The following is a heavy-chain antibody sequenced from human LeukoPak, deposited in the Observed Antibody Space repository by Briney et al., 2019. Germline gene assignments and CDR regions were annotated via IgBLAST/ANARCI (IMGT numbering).Heavy chain of an antibody. J-gene: IGHJ4*02. CDR2: IYHSGST. CDR3: AKSGGYGLIDC. Sequence: KPSETPSLTCAVSGVSISGSGHYWGWIRQPPGKGLEWIGNIYHSGSTYYNASLQSRVTISIDTSRNQFSLRLNSVTAADTAMYYCAKSGGYGLIDCWGQGTLVTVSS. V-gene: IGHV4-39*05. CDR1: GVSISGSGHY. D-gene: IGHD1-26*01.